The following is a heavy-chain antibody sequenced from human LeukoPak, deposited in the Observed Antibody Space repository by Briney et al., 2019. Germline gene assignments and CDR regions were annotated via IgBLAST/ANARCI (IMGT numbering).Heavy chain of an antibody. CDR3: AKDSSGSYLYNRFDP. CDR2: ISGSGGST. CDR1: GFTFSSDA. D-gene: IGHD3-10*01. V-gene: IGHV3-23*01. Sequence: GGYLRLSCAASGFTFSSDAMSWVRQAPGKGLEWVSVISGSGGSTYYADSVKGRFTISRDNSKNTLYLQMNSLRAEDTAVYYCAKDSSGSYLYNRFDPWGQGTRVTASS. J-gene: IGHJ5*02.